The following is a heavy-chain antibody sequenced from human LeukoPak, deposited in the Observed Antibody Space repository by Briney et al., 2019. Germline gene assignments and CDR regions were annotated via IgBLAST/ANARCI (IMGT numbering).Heavy chain of an antibody. J-gene: IGHJ4*02. CDR3: ARGVYYFDY. CDR1: GLNFRTSG. V-gene: IGHV3-33*01. Sequence: GGSLRLSCTASGLNFRTSGMQWVRQAPGKGLEWVALIGFDSDNTFYAESVKGRFTISKDKSKSTLYLQMDSLRAEDTAVYYCARGVYYFDYWGQGTLVTVSS. CDR2: IGFDSDNT.